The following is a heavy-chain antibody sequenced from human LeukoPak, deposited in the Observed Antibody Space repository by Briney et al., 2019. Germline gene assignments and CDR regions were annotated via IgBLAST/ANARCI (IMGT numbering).Heavy chain of an antibody. CDR3: ARGYSSGLTDY. CDR2: MNPNSGNT. J-gene: IGHJ4*02. V-gene: IGHV1-8*01. Sequence: ASVKVSCKASGYTFTSYDINWVRQATGQGLEWMGWMNPNSGNTGYAPKFQGTVTMTRDTSANTAYMELSSLTSEDTAMYYCARGYSSGLTDYWGQGTLVTVSS. CDR1: GYTFTSYD. D-gene: IGHD6-19*01.